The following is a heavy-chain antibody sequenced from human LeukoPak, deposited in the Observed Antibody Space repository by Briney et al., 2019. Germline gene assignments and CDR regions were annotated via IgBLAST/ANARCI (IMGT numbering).Heavy chain of an antibody. V-gene: IGHV1-18*01. CDR3: AYQDAFDI. CDR1: GYSFILYG. D-gene: IGHD2-2*01. CDR2: ISTSTGDT. J-gene: IGHJ3*02. Sequence: ASVKVSCKTSGYSFILYGISWVRQAPGQGPEWMGWISTSTGDTKYTQKFQGRVTLTTDTSTSTAYMELSSLRSDDTAVYYCAYQDAFDIWGQGTMVTVSS.